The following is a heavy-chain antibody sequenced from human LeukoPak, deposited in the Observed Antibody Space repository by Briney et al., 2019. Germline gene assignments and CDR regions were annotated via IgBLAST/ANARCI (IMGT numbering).Heavy chain of an antibody. V-gene: IGHV4-59*08. Sequence: CETLSLTCTVSGGSISSYYWSWIRQPPGKGLEWIGYIPYSGRNNYNLSLKSRVSISVDTSKNQFLLKLSSVTAADTAVYYCARHSIVGQWLVPFDYWGQGTLVTVSS. CDR2: IPYSGRN. D-gene: IGHD6-19*01. CDR1: GGSISSYY. J-gene: IGHJ4*02. CDR3: ARHSIVGQWLVPFDY.